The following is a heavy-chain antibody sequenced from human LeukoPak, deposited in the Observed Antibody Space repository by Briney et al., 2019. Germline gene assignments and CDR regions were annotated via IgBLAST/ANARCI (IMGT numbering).Heavy chain of an antibody. Sequence: GGSLRLSCAASGFTFSSYAVHWVRQAPGKGLEYVSAITSDGGRTYYANSVKGRFTIPRDNSKNTLYLQMGSLRAEDMAVYYCARSRGLDVHYYYYMDVWGKGTTVTVSS. V-gene: IGHV3-64*01. CDR1: GFTFSSYA. CDR3: ARSRGLDVHYYYYMDV. D-gene: IGHD3-10*01. CDR2: ITSDGGRT. J-gene: IGHJ6*03.